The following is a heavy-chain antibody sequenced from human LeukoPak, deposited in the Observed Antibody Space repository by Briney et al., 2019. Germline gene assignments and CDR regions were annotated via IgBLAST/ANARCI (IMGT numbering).Heavy chain of an antibody. Sequence: GGSLRLSCAASGFTFSSYAMSWVRQAPGKGLEWVSAISGSGGSTYYADPVKGRFTISRDNSKNTLYLQMNSLRAEDTAVYYCAREIIVVVPAAIREYYYYYGMDVWGQGTTVTVSS. CDR3: AREIIVVVPAAIREYYYYYGMDV. D-gene: IGHD2-2*02. V-gene: IGHV3-23*01. CDR1: GFTFSSYA. CDR2: ISGSGGST. J-gene: IGHJ6*02.